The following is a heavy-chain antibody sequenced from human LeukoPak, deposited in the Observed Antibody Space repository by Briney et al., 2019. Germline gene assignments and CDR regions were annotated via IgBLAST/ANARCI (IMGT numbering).Heavy chain of an antibody. CDR3: AREDGYYMDV. CDR1: GFTFSDYY. Sequence: GGSLRLSCAVSGFTFSDYYMSWIRQAPGKGLEWVSSISSSSSYIYYADSVKGRFTISRDNAKNSLYLQMNSLRAEDTAVYYCAREDGYYMDVWGKGTTVTISS. V-gene: IGHV3-11*06. CDR2: ISSSSSYI. J-gene: IGHJ6*03.